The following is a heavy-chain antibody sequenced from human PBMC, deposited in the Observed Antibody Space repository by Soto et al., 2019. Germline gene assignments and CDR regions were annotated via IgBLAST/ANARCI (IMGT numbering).Heavy chain of an antibody. CDR3: AKCAGDSTTSCYRGIDY. CDR2: ISGSGSST. D-gene: IGHD2-2*02. V-gene: IGHV3-23*01. Sequence: VGSLRLSCAASGFTFSIYAMSWVRQAPVKGLEWVSGISGSGSSTYYADSVKGRFTISRDNSKNTLYLQMNSLRGDDTAVYYCAKCAGDSTTSCYRGIDYWGQGTLVTVSS. J-gene: IGHJ4*02. CDR1: GFTFSIYA.